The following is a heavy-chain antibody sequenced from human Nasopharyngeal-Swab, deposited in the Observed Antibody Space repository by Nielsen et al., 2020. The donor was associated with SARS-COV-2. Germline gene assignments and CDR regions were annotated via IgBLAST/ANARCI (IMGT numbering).Heavy chain of an antibody. CDR3: ARGAEFGYYGMDV. D-gene: IGHD3-16*01. V-gene: IGHV1-46*01. J-gene: IGHJ6*02. CDR1: GYTLTSYY. CDR2: INPSGGST. Sequence: ASVKVSCKASGYTLTSYYMHWVRQAPGQGLEWMGIINPSGGSTSYAQKFQGRVTMTRDTSMSTVYMELSSLRSEDTAVYYCARGAEFGYYGMDVWGQGTTVTVSS.